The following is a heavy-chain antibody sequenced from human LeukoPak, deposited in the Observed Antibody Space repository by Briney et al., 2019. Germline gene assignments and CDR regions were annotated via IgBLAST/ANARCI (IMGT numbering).Heavy chain of an antibody. CDR2: IYYSGST. D-gene: IGHD5-18*01. V-gene: IGHV4-59*01. Sequence: PSETLSLTCTVSGGSISTNYWSWLRQPPGKGLEWIGYIYYSGSTNYNPSLKSRVTISVDRSKNQYSLKLSSVTAADTAVYYCAFYSDGMLDYWGQGTLVTVSS. CDR1: GGSISTNY. J-gene: IGHJ4*02. CDR3: AFYSDGMLDY.